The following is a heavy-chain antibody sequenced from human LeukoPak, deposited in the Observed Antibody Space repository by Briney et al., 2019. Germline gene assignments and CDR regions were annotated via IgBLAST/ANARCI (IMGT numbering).Heavy chain of an antibody. J-gene: IGHJ6*02. D-gene: IGHD6-19*01. V-gene: IGHV1-69*04. CDR3: ARGYDAVIAVAAYYGMDV. Sequence: SVKVSCKASGGTFSSYAISWVRQAPGQGLEWMGRIIPILGIANYAQKFQGRVTITADKSTSTAYMELSSLRSEDTAVYYCARGYDAVIAVAAYYGMDVWGQGTTVTVSS. CDR2: IIPILGIA. CDR1: GGTFSSYA.